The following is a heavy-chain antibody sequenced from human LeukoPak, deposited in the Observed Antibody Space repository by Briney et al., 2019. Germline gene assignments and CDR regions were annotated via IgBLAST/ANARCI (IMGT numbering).Heavy chain of an antibody. CDR3: AREFTRSGYPYYFDY. Sequence: SETLSLTCTVSGGSISSGDYYWSWIRQPPGKGLEWIGYIYYSGSTNYNPSLKSRVTISVDTSKNQFSLKLSSVTAADTAVYYCAREFTRSGYPYYFDYWGQGTLVTVSS. J-gene: IGHJ4*02. D-gene: IGHD3-22*01. V-gene: IGHV4-61*08. CDR2: IYYSGST. CDR1: GGSISSGDYY.